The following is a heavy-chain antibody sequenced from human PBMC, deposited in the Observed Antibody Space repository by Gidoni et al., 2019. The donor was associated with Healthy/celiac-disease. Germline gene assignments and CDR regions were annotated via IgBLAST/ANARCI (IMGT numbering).Heavy chain of an antibody. CDR1: GFSLSTSGVG. J-gene: IGHJ6*03. V-gene: IGHV2-5*02. CDR3: AHSYCSSTSCYPHYDYYMDV. Sequence: QITLKESGPTLVKPTQTLTLTCTFSGFSLSTSGVGVGWIRQPPGKALEWLALIYWDDDKRYSPSLKSRLTISKDTSKNQVVLTMTNMDPVDTATYYCAHSYCSSTSCYPHYDYYMDVWGKGTTVTVSS. D-gene: IGHD2-2*01. CDR2: IYWDDDK.